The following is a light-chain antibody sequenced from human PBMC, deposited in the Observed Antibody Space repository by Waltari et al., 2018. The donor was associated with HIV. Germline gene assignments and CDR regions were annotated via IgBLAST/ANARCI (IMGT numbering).Light chain of an antibody. CDR3: QQYNNVPLT. CDR1: QGINNY. Sequence: DIQLTQSPSSLSASVGNRVTITCRASQGINNYLNWYQQKPGKAPKLVIYDASILDTGVPATFSGRGVGTNFTLSISNLQPEDVATYYCQQYNNVPLTFGGGTKVEIK. CDR2: DAS. V-gene: IGKV1-33*01. J-gene: IGKJ4*01.